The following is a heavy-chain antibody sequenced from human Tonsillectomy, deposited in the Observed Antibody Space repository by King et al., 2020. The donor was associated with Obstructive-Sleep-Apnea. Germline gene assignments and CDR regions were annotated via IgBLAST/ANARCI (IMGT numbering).Heavy chain of an antibody. CDR1: GFTFNNYG. D-gene: IGHD3-9*01. CDR2: ISYDGSNK. V-gene: IGHV3-30*18. CDR3: AKGLDYFDWLSLDV. J-gene: IGHJ6*02. Sequence: VQLVESGGGVVQPGRSLRLSCAASGFTFNNYGMHWARQAPGKGLEWVAVISYDGSNKYYADSVKGRFTISRDNSKNTLYLQMNSLRAEDTAVYYCAKGLDYFDWLSLDVWGQGTAVTVSS.